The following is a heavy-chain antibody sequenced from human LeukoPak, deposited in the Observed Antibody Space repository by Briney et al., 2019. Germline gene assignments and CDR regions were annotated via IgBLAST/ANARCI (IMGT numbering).Heavy chain of an antibody. D-gene: IGHD2-2*01. CDR3: ARAGFPGGEVVPAAEGFDY. Sequence: PSETLSLTCAVYGGSFSSYYWSWIRQPPGKGLEWIGYIYYSGSTNYNPSLKSRVTISVDTSKNQFSLKLSSVTAADTAVYYCARAGFPGGEVVPAAEGFDYWGQGTLVTVSS. V-gene: IGHV4-59*01. CDR2: IYYSGST. CDR1: GGSFSSYY. J-gene: IGHJ4*02.